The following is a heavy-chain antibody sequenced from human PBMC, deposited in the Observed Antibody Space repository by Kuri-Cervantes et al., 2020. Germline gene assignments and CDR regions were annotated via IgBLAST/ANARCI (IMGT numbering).Heavy chain of an antibody. CDR1: GFTFDDYA. J-gene: IGHJ3*02. D-gene: IGHD6-13*01. Sequence: SLKISCAASGFTFDDYAMHWVRQAPGKGLEWVSGISWNSGSIGYADSVKGRFTISRDNAKNSLYLQMNSLRVEDTAVYHCARSGSSWRRGDAFDIWGQGTMVTVS. V-gene: IGHV3-9*01. CDR2: ISWNSGSI. CDR3: ARSGSSWRRGDAFDI.